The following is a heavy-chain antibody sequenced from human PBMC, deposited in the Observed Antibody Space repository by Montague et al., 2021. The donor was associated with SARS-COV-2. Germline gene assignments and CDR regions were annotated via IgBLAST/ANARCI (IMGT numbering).Heavy chain of an antibody. CDR3: ARVRYYGSGTSLGMDV. Sequence: SETLSLTCTVSGGSISNYYWSWIRQPPGKGLEWIGEINHSGSTNYNPSLKSRVTISVDTSKNQLSLKLSSVTAADTAVYYCARVRYYGSGTSLGMDVWGQGTTVTVSS. D-gene: IGHD3-10*01. CDR2: INHSGST. CDR1: GGSISNYY. J-gene: IGHJ6*02. V-gene: IGHV4-34*01.